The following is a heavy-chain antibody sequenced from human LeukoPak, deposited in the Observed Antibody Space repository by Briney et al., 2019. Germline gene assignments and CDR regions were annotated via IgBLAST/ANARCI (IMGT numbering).Heavy chain of an antibody. CDR1: GGGFSTFA. Sequence: GASVKVSCKASGGGFSTFAVSWVRQAPGQGLEWMGRIIPLFGTTNYAQKFQGGITITTDESTSTAYMELSSLRSEDTAVYYCARDNTYYYYYMDVWGKGTTVTVSS. CDR3: ARDNTYYYYYMDV. J-gene: IGHJ6*03. V-gene: IGHV1-69*05. CDR2: IIPLFGTT. D-gene: IGHD2/OR15-2a*01.